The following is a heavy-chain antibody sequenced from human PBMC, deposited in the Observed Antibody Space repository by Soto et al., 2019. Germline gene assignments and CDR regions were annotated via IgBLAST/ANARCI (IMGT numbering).Heavy chain of an antibody. J-gene: IGHJ3*02. V-gene: IGHV3-64*01. D-gene: IGHD6-19*01. CDR3: AREGLRDAFDI. CDR1: GFTFSSYA. CDR2: ISSNGGRT. Sequence: PGGSLRLSCAASGFTFSSYAMHWVRQAPGKGLEYVSAISSNGGRTYHANSVKGRFTISRDNSKNTLYLQMGSLRAEDMAVYYCAREGLRDAFDIWGQGTMVTVS.